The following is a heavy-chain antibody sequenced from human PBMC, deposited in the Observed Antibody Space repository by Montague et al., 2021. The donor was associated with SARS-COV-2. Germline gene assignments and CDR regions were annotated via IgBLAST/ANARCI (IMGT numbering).Heavy chain of an antibody. V-gene: IGHV4-4*02. D-gene: IGHD2-21*01. CDR3: ASALADFDY. CDR2: IFHTEAT. CDR1: GDSVSSSYW. Sequence: SETLSLTCTVSGDSVSSSYWWCWVRQAPGKGLVWMGEIFHTEATNYNPSLKSRGIISLDKTKNQFSLNTNSVTAADTAVYFCASALADFDYWGQGTLVTVSS. J-gene: IGHJ4*02.